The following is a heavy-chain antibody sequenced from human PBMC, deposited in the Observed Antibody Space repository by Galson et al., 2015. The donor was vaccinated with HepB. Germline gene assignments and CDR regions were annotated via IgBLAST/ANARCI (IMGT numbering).Heavy chain of an antibody. CDR3: AREGLRGYYDSTGYFPFDY. CDR1: GYFFTHFG. D-gene: IGHD3-22*01. Sequence: SVKVSCKASGYFFTHFGINWVRQAPGQGLEWMGWISADNGNTKYAQKFQGRVTMTTDTSTSTAYVEVRSLRSNDTAVYYCAREGLRGYYDSTGYFPFDYRGQGSLVTVSS. CDR2: ISADNGNT. J-gene: IGHJ4*02. V-gene: IGHV1-18*01.